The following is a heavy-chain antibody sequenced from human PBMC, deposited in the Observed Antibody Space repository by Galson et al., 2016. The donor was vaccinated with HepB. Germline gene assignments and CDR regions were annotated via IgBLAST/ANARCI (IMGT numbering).Heavy chain of an antibody. D-gene: IGHD5-24*01. Sequence: SETLSLTCSVSGASVTSSSHYWNWIRQAPGKGLEWVGHVYRNGDTSYNPSLKSRVTMSVDTSRNQFSLKVNSVTTADTAIYYCARAPWLPQFNDWGQGILVTVSS. V-gene: IGHV4-61*01. CDR2: VYRNGDT. CDR3: ARAPWLPQFND. CDR1: GASVTSSSHY. J-gene: IGHJ4*02.